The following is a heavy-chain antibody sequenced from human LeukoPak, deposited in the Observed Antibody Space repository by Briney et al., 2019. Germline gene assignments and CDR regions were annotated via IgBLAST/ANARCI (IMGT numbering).Heavy chain of an antibody. Sequence: GESLKISCKGSGYSFTSYWIGWVRQMPGKGLEWMGIIYPGDSDTRYSPSFQGQVTISADKSISTAYLQWSSLKASDTAMYYCVRGIRYFDWLSGLRSFDYWGQGTLVTVSS. CDR3: VRGIRYFDWLSGLRSFDY. J-gene: IGHJ4*02. D-gene: IGHD3-9*01. CDR2: IYPGDSDT. V-gene: IGHV5-51*01. CDR1: GYSFTSYW.